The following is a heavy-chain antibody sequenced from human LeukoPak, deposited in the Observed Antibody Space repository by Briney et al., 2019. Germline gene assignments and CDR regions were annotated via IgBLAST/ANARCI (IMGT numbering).Heavy chain of an antibody. CDR1: GFTFSSHA. V-gene: IGHV3-23*01. CDR2: ISSNGDTT. Sequence: GGSLRLSCATSGFTFSSHAMTWVRQAPGKGLEWVSRISSNGDTTYYADSVKGRFTISRDTSKNTLYLQMNSLRAEDTAVYYCARDLQTSSVEFDHWGQGTLVTVSS. CDR3: ARDLQTSSVEFDH. D-gene: IGHD6-6*01. J-gene: IGHJ4*02.